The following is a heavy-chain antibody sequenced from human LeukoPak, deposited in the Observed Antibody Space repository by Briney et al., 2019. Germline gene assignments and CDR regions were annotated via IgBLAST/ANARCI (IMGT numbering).Heavy chain of an antibody. D-gene: IGHD4-23*01. V-gene: IGHV4-38-2*02. Sequence: SETLSLTCTVSGYSFSSGYYWGWIRQPPGKGLEWIGSIYHSGSTYYNPSLKSRVTISVDTSKNQFSLKLSTVTAADTAVYYCARALDYGGNSVGIDYWGQGTLVTVSS. CDR1: GYSFSSGYY. J-gene: IGHJ4*02. CDR2: IYHSGST. CDR3: ARALDYGGNSVGIDY.